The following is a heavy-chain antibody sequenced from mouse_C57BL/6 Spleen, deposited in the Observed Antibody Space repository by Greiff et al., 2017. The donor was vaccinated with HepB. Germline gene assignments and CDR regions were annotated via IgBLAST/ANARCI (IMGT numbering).Heavy chain of an antibody. CDR1: GYTFTSYW. CDR2: IDPSDSYT. V-gene: IGHV1-50*01. CDR3: ARPQLGRRAMDY. Sequence: QVQLKESGAELVKPGASVKLSCKASGYTFTSYWMQWVKQRPGQGLEWIGEIDPSDSYTNYNQKFKGKATLTVDTSSSTAYMQLSSLTSEDSAVYYCARPQLGRRAMDYWGQGTSVTVSS. D-gene: IGHD4-1*02. J-gene: IGHJ4*01.